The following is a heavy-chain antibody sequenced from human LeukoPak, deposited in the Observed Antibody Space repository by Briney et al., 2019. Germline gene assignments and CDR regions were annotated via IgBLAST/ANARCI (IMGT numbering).Heavy chain of an antibody. CDR3: ARELASGD. Sequence: RPGGSLRLSCAASGFTVSSNYMSWVRQAPGKGLVWVSQINTDGNSTTYADSVKGRFTVSRDNAKNTLYLQMNSLRAEDTAVYYCARELASGDWGQGTLVTVSS. V-gene: IGHV3-74*01. CDR1: GFTVSSNY. D-gene: IGHD6-13*01. J-gene: IGHJ4*02. CDR2: INTDGNST.